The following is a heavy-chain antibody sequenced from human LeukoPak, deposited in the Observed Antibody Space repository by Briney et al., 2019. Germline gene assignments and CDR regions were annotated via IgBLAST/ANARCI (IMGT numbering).Heavy chain of an antibody. CDR1: GFTFSTYS. CDR2: ISGSGGST. D-gene: IGHD2-2*01. J-gene: IGHJ4*02. CDR3: ANRLGQLPY. V-gene: IGHV3-23*01. Sequence: GGSLRLSCAASGFTFSTYSMNWVRQAPGKGLEWVSAISGSGGSTYYADSVKGRFTISRDNSKNTLYLQMNSLRAEDTAVYYCANRLGQLPYWGQGTLVTVSS.